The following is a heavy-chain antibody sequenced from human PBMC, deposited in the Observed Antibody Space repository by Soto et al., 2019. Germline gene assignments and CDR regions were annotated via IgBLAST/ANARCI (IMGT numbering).Heavy chain of an antibody. CDR1: GYSFTSYW. D-gene: IGHD3-10*01. Sequence: PGESLKISCKGSGYSFTSYWISWVRQMPGKGLEWMGRIDPSDSYTNYSPSFQGHVTISADKSISTAYLQWSSLKASDTAMYYCATSYGSGSYYPGMDVWGQGTTVTVS. J-gene: IGHJ6*02. V-gene: IGHV5-10-1*01. CDR3: ATSYGSGSYYPGMDV. CDR2: IDPSDSYT.